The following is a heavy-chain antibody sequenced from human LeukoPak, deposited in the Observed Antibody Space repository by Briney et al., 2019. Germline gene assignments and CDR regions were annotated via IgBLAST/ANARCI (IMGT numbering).Heavy chain of an antibody. Sequence: SETLSLTCAVYGGSFSGYYWSWIRQPPGKGLEWIGYIYYSGSTNYNPSLKSRVTISVDTSKNQFSLKLSSVTAADTAVYYCARTPYNWNLGLFDYWGQGTLVTVSS. J-gene: IGHJ4*02. CDR1: GGSFSGYY. CDR2: IYYSGST. V-gene: IGHV4-59*01. CDR3: ARTPYNWNLGLFDY. D-gene: IGHD1-7*01.